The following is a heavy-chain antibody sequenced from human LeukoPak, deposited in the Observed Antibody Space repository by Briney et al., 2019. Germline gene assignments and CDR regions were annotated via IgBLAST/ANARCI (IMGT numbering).Heavy chain of an antibody. D-gene: IGHD2-2*01. CDR3: ARSSTSCYVYYYYGMDV. CDR2: IIPIFGTA. Sequence: ASVKVSCKASGGTFSSYAISWARQAPGQGLEWMGGIIPIFGTANYAQKFQGRVTITADKSTSTAYMELSSLRSEDTAVYYCARSSTSCYVYYYYGMDVWGKGTTVTVSS. CDR1: GGTFSSYA. J-gene: IGHJ6*04. V-gene: IGHV1-69*06.